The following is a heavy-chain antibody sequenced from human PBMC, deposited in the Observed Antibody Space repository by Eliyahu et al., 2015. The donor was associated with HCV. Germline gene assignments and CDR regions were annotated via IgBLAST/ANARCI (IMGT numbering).Heavy chain of an antibody. Sequence: EVQLVESGGGLVQPGGSLRLSCAASGFTFSAYWMNWVRQGPGKGVGWVSRIKRDGGATGYADSVKGRFTISRDNAKNTLYLQMNSLRVEDTAVYYCASGTWLADWGQGTLVTVSS. CDR2: IKRDGGAT. CDR3: ASGTWLAD. J-gene: IGHJ4*02. D-gene: IGHD6-19*01. CDR1: GFTFSAYW. V-gene: IGHV3-74*01.